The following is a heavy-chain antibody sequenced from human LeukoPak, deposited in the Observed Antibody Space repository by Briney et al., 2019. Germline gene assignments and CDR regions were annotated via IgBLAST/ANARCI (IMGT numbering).Heavy chain of an antibody. D-gene: IGHD5-12*01. V-gene: IGHV3-23*01. CDR1: GFTFSNYG. Sequence: GGSLRLSCAASGFTFSNYGMNWVRQAPGKGLEWVSALSSSGGSTYYADSVKGRFTISRDNAKNTLYLQMNSLRAEDTAVYYCARDRPYSGYDPDYWGQGTLVTVSS. CDR3: ARDRPYSGYDPDY. CDR2: LSSSGGST. J-gene: IGHJ4*02.